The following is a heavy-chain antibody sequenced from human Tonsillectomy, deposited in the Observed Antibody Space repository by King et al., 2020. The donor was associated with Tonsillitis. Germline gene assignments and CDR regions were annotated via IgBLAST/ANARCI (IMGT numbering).Heavy chain of an antibody. CDR3: AKGRGYCSGGSCYSEY. V-gene: IGHV3-23*04. J-gene: IGHJ4*02. CDR2: ISGSGGST. CDR1: GVTFSSYA. D-gene: IGHD2-15*01. Sequence: VQLVESGGGLVQPGGSLRLSCAASGVTFSSYAMNWVRQAPGKGLEWVSAISGSGGSTYYADSVNGRFTISRDNSKNTLYLQMNSLRAEDTAVYYCAKGRGYCSGGSCYSEYWGQGTLVTVSS.